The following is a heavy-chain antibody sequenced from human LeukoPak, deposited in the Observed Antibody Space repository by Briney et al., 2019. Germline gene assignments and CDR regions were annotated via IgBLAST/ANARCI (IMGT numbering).Heavy chain of an antibody. CDR3: ATTNDGGGYQWGNFFDF. CDR2: IIPNLGTT. D-gene: IGHD3-22*01. Sequence: SVKVSCKASGGTSNSHAISWVRQAPGQGLEWMGRIIPNLGTTNRAQNFQDRVTLTADKSTNTAYMELTSLTSDDTAVYYCATTNDGGGYQWGNFFDFWGQGTLVTVSS. J-gene: IGHJ4*02. CDR1: GGTSNSHA. V-gene: IGHV1-69*04.